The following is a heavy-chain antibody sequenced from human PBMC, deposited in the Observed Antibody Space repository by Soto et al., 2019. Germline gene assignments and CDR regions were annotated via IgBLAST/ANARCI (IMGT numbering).Heavy chain of an antibody. CDR3: ARSAGYGGAFDV. CDR2: ITNNGDTT. J-gene: IGHJ3*01. V-gene: IGHV3-23*04. CDR1: GFTFSIYA. Sequence: EKQLVESGGALAQPGGSLRLSCVGSGFTFSIYALTWVRQAPGKGLEWVSLITNNGDTTFFGDSVKGRFSISRDNSKNTLYLQLENLRAEDTAVYYCARSAGYGGAFDVWGQGTMVAVSS. D-gene: IGHD5-12*01.